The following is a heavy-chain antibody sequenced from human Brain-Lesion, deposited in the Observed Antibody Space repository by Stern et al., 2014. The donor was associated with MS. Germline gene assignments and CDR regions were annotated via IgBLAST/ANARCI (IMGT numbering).Heavy chain of an antibody. D-gene: IGHD3-3*01. J-gene: IGHJ6*02. CDR3: ARDQRGITIFGVVTDYYYLGMDV. V-gene: IGHV1-2*06. Sequence: QVQLVESGAEVKKPGASVKVSCKTSGYIFTGYYIHWVRQAPGQGLEWIARINPKSGGTKYAQKFQGRVTMSRDTSISTAYVELSSLTSDDTAVYYCARDQRGITIFGVVTDYYYLGMDVWGQGTTVTVSS. CDR2: INPKSGGT. CDR1: GYIFTGYY.